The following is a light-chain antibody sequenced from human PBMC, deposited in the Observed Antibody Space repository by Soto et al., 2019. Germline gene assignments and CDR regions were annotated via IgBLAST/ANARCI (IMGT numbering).Light chain of an antibody. CDR3: QQSYSTPPT. CDR2: AAS. J-gene: IGKJ1*01. Sequence: DIQMTQSPSSLSASVGDRVTITCRASQSISSYLNWYQQKPGKAPKLLIYAASSLQNVVPSRFSGSGSGTDFTLTISSLQPEDFATYYCQQSYSTPPTCGQGTKMEIK. CDR1: QSISSY. V-gene: IGKV1-39*01.